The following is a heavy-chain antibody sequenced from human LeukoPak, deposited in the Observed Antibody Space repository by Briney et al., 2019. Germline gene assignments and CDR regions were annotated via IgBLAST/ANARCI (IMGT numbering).Heavy chain of an antibody. Sequence: GGSLRLSCAASGFTFSSYAMHWVRQAPGKGLEYVSAIRSNGDSIYYANSVKGRFTISRDNSKNTLYLQMGSLRAEDMAVYYCARIGGRIAAAGAFDYWGQGTLVTVSS. CDR2: IRSNGDSI. J-gene: IGHJ4*02. CDR1: GFTFSSYA. V-gene: IGHV3-64*01. CDR3: ARIGGRIAAAGAFDY. D-gene: IGHD6-13*01.